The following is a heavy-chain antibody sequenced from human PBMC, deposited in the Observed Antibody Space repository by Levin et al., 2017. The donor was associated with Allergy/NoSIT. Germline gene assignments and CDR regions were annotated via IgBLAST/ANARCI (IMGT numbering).Heavy chain of an antibody. CDR2: TRDKRNSYTT. J-gene: IGHJ3*02. V-gene: IGHV3-72*01. Sequence: GGSLRLSCAASGFTSSDHYMDWVRQAPGKGLEWVGRTRDKRNSYTTEYAASVKDRFTISRDISKNALYLQMNNLQTDDTAVYYCARASFCSGGHCPPFDIWGPGTMVTVSS. D-gene: IGHD2-15*01. CDR1: GFTSSDHY. CDR3: ARASFCSGGHCPPFDI.